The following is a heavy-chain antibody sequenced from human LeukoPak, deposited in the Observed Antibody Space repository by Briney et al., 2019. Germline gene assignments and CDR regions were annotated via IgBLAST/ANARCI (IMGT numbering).Heavy chain of an antibody. CDR1: GFTFSSYS. D-gene: IGHD3-3*01. Sequence: PGGSLRLSCAASGFTFSSYSMNWVRQAPGKGLEWVSYISSSSSTIYYADSVKGRFTISRDNAKNSLYLQMNSLRAVDTAVYYCASARFLEWPRAFDIWGQGTMVTVSS. CDR3: ASARFLEWPRAFDI. CDR2: ISSSSSTI. V-gene: IGHV3-48*01. J-gene: IGHJ3*02.